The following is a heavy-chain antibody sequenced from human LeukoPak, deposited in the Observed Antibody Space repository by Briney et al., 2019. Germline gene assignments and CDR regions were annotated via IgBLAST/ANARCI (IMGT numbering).Heavy chain of an antibody. CDR2: ISGSGGST. CDR1: GFTFSSYA. J-gene: IGHJ4*02. D-gene: IGHD3-10*01. Sequence: PGGSLRLSCADSGFTFSSYAMSWVRQAPGKGLEWVSAISGSGGSTYYADSVKGRFTISRDNSKNTLYLQMNSLRAEDTAVYYCAKWLSRSPGSYYNYYFDYWGQGTLVTVSS. CDR3: AKWLSRSPGSYYNYYFDY. V-gene: IGHV3-23*01.